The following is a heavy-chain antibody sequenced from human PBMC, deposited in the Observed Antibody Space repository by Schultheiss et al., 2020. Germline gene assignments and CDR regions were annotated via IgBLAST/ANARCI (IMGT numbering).Heavy chain of an antibody. CDR1: GGSINSGGYS. V-gene: IGHV4-30-2*01. CDR2: IYHSGST. CDR3: ARGPLEPPYYYYYGMDV. Sequence: SETLSLTCSVSGGSINSGGYSWSWIRQPPGKGLEWIGYIYHSGSTYYNPSLKSRATISVDRSKNQFSLKLSSVTAADTAVYYCARGPLEPPYYYYYGMDVWGQGTTVTVSS. J-gene: IGHJ6*02. D-gene: IGHD1-1*01.